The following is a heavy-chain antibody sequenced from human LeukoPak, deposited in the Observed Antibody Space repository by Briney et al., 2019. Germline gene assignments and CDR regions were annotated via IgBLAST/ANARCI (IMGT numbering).Heavy chain of an antibody. CDR2: IDTSGRTI. CDR1: GFMFHNYE. J-gene: IGHJ4*02. CDR3: LRSPGNWNYAPDY. Sequence: PGGSLRLSCADSGFMFHNYEMNWVRLAPGQGLESVAYIDTSGRTIYYAESVNGRFTISRTKHKNSLFLPMTSLRVDGTAGYFCLRSPGNWNYAPDYWGQGTLVTVSS. D-gene: IGHD1-7*01. V-gene: IGHV3-48*03.